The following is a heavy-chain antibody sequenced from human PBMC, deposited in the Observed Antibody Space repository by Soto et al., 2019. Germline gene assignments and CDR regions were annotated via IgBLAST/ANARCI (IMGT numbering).Heavy chain of an antibody. CDR1: GGSFSGYY. V-gene: IGHV4-34*01. Sequence: PSETLSLTCAVYGGSFSGYYWSWIRQPPGKGLEWIGEINHSGSTNYNPSLKSRVTISVDTSKNQFSLKLSSVTAADTAVYYCARGAGTDVGQWWGYYGMDVWGQGTTVTVSS. CDR3: ARGAGTDVGQWWGYYGMDV. D-gene: IGHD6-13*01. J-gene: IGHJ6*02. CDR2: INHSGST.